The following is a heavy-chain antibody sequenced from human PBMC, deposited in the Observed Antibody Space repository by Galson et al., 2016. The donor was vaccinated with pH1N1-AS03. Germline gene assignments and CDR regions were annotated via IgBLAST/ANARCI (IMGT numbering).Heavy chain of an antibody. V-gene: IGHV1-69*06. Sequence: SVKVSCKASGYTFSSYDIIWVRQAPGQGLEWMGGIIAMFGTANYAQKVQGRVTITAEKSTSTAYMELSSLRSEDTAVYYCARDANYDFWSGHDAFDIWGQGTMVTVSS. CDR3: ARDANYDFWSGHDAFDI. J-gene: IGHJ3*02. D-gene: IGHD3-3*01. CDR1: GYTFSSYD. CDR2: IIAMFGTA.